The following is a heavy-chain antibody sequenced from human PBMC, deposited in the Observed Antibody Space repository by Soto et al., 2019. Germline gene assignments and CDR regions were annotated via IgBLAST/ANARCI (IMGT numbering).Heavy chain of an antibody. Sequence: QVQLVESGGGVVQPGRSLRLSCAASGFTFSSYGMHWVRQAPGKGLEWVAVISYDGSNKYYADSVKGRFTISRDNSKNTLYLQMNSLRAEDTAVYYCAKVQCSCYDPNYYYYGMDVWGQGTTVTVSS. CDR3: AKVQCSCYDPNYYYYGMDV. CDR2: ISYDGSNK. V-gene: IGHV3-30*18. J-gene: IGHJ6*02. D-gene: IGHD5-12*01. CDR1: GFTFSSYG.